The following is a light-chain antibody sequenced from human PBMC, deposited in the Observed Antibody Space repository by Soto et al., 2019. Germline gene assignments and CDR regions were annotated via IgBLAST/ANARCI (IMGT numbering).Light chain of an antibody. V-gene: IGKV3-20*01. CDR1: QSVSSNS. J-gene: IGKJ1*01. CDR2: GTS. Sequence: EIVLTQSPGTLSLSPGESATLSCRASQSVSSNSLAWYRRNPGQPPSLLIYGTSTRATDIPRRFSGSGSGTDFTLTITRLEPEDFAGYFCMQEGDSPPTFGEGTKVEVK. CDR3: MQEGDSPPT.